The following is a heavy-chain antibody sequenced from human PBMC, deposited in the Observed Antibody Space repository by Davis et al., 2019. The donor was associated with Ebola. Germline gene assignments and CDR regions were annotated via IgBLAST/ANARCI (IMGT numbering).Heavy chain of an antibody. J-gene: IGHJ4*02. CDR3: TKNYGGYDSPPDF. CDR2: MTSSGDKT. Sequence: GESLKISCAASGFTVSSNHMSWVRQAPGKGLEWVSVMTSSGDKTFYADSVKGRFTMSRDPDKNTLFLQMNSLRVDDTAKYYCTKNYGGYDSPPDFWGQGTLVTVSS. D-gene: IGHD5-12*01. CDR1: GFTVSSNH. V-gene: IGHV3-23*05.